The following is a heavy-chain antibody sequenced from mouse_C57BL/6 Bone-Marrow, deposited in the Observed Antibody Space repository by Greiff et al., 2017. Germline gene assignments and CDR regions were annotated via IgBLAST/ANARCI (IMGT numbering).Heavy chain of an antibody. CDR3: ARPDQAWFAY. CDR2: ISGGGGNT. V-gene: IGHV5-9*01. D-gene: IGHD3-2*02. Sequence: VQLKESGGGLVKPGGSLKLSCAASGFTFSSYTMSWVRQTPEKRLEWVATISGGGGNTYYPDSVKGRFTISRDNAKNTLYLQMSSLRSEDTALYYCARPDQAWFAYWGQGTLVTVSA. CDR1: GFTFSSYT. J-gene: IGHJ3*01.